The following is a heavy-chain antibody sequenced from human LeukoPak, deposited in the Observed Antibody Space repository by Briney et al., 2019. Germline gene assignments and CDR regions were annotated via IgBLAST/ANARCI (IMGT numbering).Heavy chain of an antibody. CDR3: SRVRVETGIIPLFDY. D-gene: IGHD5-18*01. J-gene: IGHJ4*02. V-gene: IGHV3-72*01. CDR2: SRNKGNSYST. CDR1: GFTFSDHY. Sequence: GGSLRLSCAASGFTFSDHYMDWVRQAPGKGLEWLGRSRNKGNSYSTAYDASVRGRFTISRDDSENSLFLQMDSLKTEDTAVYYCSRVRVETGIIPLFDYWGQGTLVTVSS.